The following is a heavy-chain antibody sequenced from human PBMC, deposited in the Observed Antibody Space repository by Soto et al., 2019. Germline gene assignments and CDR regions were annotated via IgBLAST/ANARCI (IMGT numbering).Heavy chain of an antibody. J-gene: IGHJ3*02. CDR1: GGTFSSYA. CDR2: IIPIFGTA. CDR3: ARGSYGDYVGFSLTYDAFDI. D-gene: IGHD4-17*01. Sequence: QVQLVQSGAEVKKPGSSVKVSCKASGGTFSSYAISWVRQAPGQGLEWMGGIIPIFGTANYAQKFQGRVTITADESTSTAYMELSSLRSEDTAVYYCARGSYGDYVGFSLTYDAFDIWGQGTMVTVSS. V-gene: IGHV1-69*01.